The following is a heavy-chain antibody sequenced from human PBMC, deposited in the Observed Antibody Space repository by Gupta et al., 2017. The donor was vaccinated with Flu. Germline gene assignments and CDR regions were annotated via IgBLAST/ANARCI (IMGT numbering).Heavy chain of an antibody. Sequence: WVRQAPGKGLVWVSVISGSATSTYYADSVKGRFTISRDNSNNMVYMQMNSLRDDDTAVYYCAKDRWGYCSGSKCYFDAFDFWGPGPVVTVSS. V-gene: IGHV3-23*01. CDR3: AKDRWGYCSGSKCYFDAFDF. J-gene: IGHJ3*01. D-gene: IGHD2-15*01. CDR2: ISGSATST.